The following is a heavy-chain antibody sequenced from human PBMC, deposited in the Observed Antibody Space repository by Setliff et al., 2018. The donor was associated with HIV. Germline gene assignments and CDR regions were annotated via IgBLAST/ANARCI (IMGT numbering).Heavy chain of an antibody. J-gene: IGHJ4*02. CDR1: GYNFTSFW. V-gene: IGHV5-51*01. Sequence: GESLKISCEGSGYNFTSFWIAWVRQMPGKGLEWRGIIYPADSDTRYSPSFQGQVTISADKSISTAFLQWRSLKASDTAIYYCARLPSLLWFGELNYYFDYWGQGTLVTVSS. D-gene: IGHD3-10*01. CDR3: ARLPSLLWFGELNYYFDY. CDR2: IYPADSDT.